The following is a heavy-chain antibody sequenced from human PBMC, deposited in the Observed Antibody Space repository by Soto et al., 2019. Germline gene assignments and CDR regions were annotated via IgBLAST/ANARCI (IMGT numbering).Heavy chain of an antibody. J-gene: IGHJ6*02. D-gene: IGHD1-20*01. V-gene: IGHV1-69*12. Sequence: QVQLVQSGAEVKKPGSSVKVSCKASGGTFSSYAISWVRQAPGQGLEWMGGIIPIFGTANYAQKFQGRVTITADESTSTANMELSSLRSEDTAVYYCARTGVITGTNSYGMDVWGQGTTVTVSS. CDR2: IIPIFGTA. CDR1: GGTFSSYA. CDR3: ARTGVITGTNSYGMDV.